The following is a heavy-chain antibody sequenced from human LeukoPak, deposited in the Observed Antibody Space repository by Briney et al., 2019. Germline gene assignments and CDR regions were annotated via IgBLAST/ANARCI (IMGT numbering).Heavy chain of an antibody. J-gene: IGHJ4*02. D-gene: IGHD1-14*01. CDR3: AWYIRPGLDY. CDR2: IYYTGST. CDR1: AGSISRYY. Sequence: SDTLSLTCTLSAGSISRYYWRWLPQPPGKGLECIGYIYYTGSTNYNPSLKSRVTISVDTSKNQFSLKLSYVNAADTAVYYCAWYIRPGLDYWGQGTLVTVSS. V-gene: IGHV4-59*08.